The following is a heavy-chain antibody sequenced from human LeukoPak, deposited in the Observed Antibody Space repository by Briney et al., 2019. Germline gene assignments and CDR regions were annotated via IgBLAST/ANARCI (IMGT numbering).Heavy chain of an antibody. CDR2: IYTSGST. J-gene: IGHJ6*02. CDR1: GGSISSGSYY. CDR3: AREAPIAAAGYYYGMDV. D-gene: IGHD6-13*01. V-gene: IGHV4-61*02. Sequence: SQTLSLTCTVSGGSISSGSYYWSWLRQPAGKGLEWIGRIYTSGSTNYNPSLKSRVTISVDTSKNQFSLKLSSVTAADTAVYYCAREAPIAAAGYYYGMDVWGQGTTVTVSS.